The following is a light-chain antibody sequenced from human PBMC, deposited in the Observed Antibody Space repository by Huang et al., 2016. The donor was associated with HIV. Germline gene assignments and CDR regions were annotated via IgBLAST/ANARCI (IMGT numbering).Light chain of an antibody. CDR2: GAS. CDR3: QQYGSSPLIT. Sequence: EIVLTQSPGTLSLSPGERATLSCRASQSVSSSYLAGYQQKPGQAPRLLIYGASSRATGMPDRFSGSGSGTDFTLTISRLEPEDFAVYYCQQYGSSPLITFGQGTRLEIK. CDR1: QSVSSSY. J-gene: IGKJ5*01. V-gene: IGKV3-20*01.